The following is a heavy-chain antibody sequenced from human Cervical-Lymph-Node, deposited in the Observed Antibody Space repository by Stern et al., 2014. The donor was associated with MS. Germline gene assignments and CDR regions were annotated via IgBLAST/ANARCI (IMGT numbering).Heavy chain of an antibody. CDR3: ALSSETSDRWYSLGYDL. Sequence: QVQLVQSGAEVTKPGSSVKVSCKASGCTFSKFSSSWVRQAPGQGLEWMGRIFPVFGTQTYAQAFRVSVTITAYVSTSTVYMELSSLRSDDTAVYYCALSSETSDRWYSLGYDLWGQGTLVTVSS. J-gene: IGHJ5*02. CDR1: GCTFSKFS. CDR2: IFPVFGTQ. V-gene: IGHV1-69*18. D-gene: IGHD6-13*01.